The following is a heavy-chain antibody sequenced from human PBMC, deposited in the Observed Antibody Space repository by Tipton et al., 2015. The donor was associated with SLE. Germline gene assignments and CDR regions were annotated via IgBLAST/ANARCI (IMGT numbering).Heavy chain of an antibody. J-gene: IGHJ6*02. V-gene: IGHV3-33*06. CDR2: IYYDGSNT. CDR3: AKGRPMVRGVIITDYYYYYGMDV. D-gene: IGHD3-10*01. CDR1: GFTFSTYG. Sequence: SLRLSCSASGFTFSTYGMHWVRQAPGEGLEWVAVIYYDGSNTYYAESVKGRFTISRDNFKNTLYLQMNSLRAEDTAVYYCAKGRPMVRGVIITDYYYYYGMDVWGQGTTVTVSS.